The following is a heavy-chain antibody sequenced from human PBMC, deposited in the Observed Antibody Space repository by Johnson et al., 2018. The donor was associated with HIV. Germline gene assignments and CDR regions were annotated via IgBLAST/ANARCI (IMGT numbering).Heavy chain of an antibody. CDR1: GFTFSRYW. V-gene: IGHV3-7*01. CDR3: ARDFMYAFDI. D-gene: IGHD3-10*02. CDR2: IKQDGSEK. J-gene: IGHJ3*02. Sequence: VQLVESGGGLVQPGGSLRLSCAASGFTFSRYWMSWVRQAPGKGLEWVANIKQDGSEKYYVDSVKGRFTISRDNSKNTLYLQMNSLRAEDTAVYYCARDFMYAFDIWGQGTMVTVSS.